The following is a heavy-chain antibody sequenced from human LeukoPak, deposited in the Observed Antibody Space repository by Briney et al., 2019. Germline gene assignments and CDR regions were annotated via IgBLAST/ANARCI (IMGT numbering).Heavy chain of an antibody. J-gene: IGHJ4*02. CDR3: ARRSNTRGYSSSSWTVDY. V-gene: IGHV3-11*04. CDR2: ISSSGSTI. Sequence: PGGSLRLSCAASGFTFSHYYMSWIRQAPGKGLEWVSYISSSGSTIYYADSVKGRFTISRDNAKNSLYLQMNSLRAEDTAVYYCARRSNTRGYSSSSWTVDYWGQGTLVTVSS. CDR1: GFTFSHYY. D-gene: IGHD6-6*01.